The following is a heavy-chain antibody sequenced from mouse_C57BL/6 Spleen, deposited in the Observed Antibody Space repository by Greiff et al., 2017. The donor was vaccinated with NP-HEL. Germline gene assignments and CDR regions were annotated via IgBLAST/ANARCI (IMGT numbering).Heavy chain of an antibody. Sequence: VQLQQPGAELVRPGSSVKLSCKASGYTFTSYWMDWVKQRPGQGLEWIGNIYPSDSETHYNQKFKDKATLTVDKSSSTAYMQLSSLTSEDSAVYYCARGVYYGNWFAYWGQGTLVTVSA. V-gene: IGHV1-61*01. CDR3: ARGVYYGNWFAY. J-gene: IGHJ3*01. D-gene: IGHD2-1*01. CDR2: IYPSDSET. CDR1: GYTFTSYW.